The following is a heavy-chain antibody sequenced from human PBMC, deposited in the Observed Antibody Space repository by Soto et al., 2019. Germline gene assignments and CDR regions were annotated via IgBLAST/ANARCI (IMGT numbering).Heavy chain of an antibody. J-gene: IGHJ4*02. V-gene: IGHV3-23*01. D-gene: IGHD2-21*02. CDR1: ASTFSSNA. CDR3: AKGRASDCPGCTQDY. Sequence: EVQLLESGGGLAQPGGSLKPSCQAPASTFSSNALGWSRQPPGKGLEWVSAVSGSGDSTYYADSVKGRFTISRDNSKNTLYLQMNSLRAEDTAVYYCAKGRASDCPGCTQDYWGQGTLVTVSS. CDR2: VSGSGDST.